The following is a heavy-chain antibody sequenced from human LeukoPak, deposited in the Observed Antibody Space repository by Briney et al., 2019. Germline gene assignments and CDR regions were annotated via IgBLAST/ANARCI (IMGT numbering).Heavy chain of an antibody. CDR2: ITSNGGST. Sequence: GGSLRLSCAASGFTFNSYGMHWVRQAPGKGLEFVSAITSNGGSTYYADSVEGRFTISRDNSKNTLYLQMGSLRAEDMAVYYCAKSYSSAYGLPDYWGQGTLVTVSS. V-gene: IGHV3-64*02. J-gene: IGHJ4*02. D-gene: IGHD6-19*01. CDR3: AKSYSSAYGLPDY. CDR1: GFTFNSYG.